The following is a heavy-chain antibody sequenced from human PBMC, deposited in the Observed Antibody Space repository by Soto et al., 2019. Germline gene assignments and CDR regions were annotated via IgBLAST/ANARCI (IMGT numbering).Heavy chain of an antibody. CDR3: VRGLNWRDLDY. V-gene: IGHV1-2*02. Sequence: ASVKVSCKASGYTFIDYFIQWVRQAPGQGLEWMGWINPSSGETTYAQKFQGRVTMTRDTSISTAYMDLITLRSDDTAIYYCVRGLNWRDLDYWGQGTQVTVYS. CDR2: INPSSGET. CDR1: GYTFIDYF. J-gene: IGHJ4*02. D-gene: IGHD1-1*01.